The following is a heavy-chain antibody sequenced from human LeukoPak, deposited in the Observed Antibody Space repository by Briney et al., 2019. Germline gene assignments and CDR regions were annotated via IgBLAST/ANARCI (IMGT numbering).Heavy chain of an antibody. D-gene: IGHD2-15*01. CDR3: ARTGAWGYCSGGSCYSDY. V-gene: IGHV4-59*01. J-gene: IGHJ4*02. CDR2: IYYSGST. Sequence: PSETLSLTCTVSGGSISSYYWSWIRQPPGKGLEWIGYIYYSGSTNYNPSLKSRVTISVDTSKNQFSLKLSSVTAADTAVYYCARTGAWGYCSGGSCYSDYWGQGTLVTVSS. CDR1: GGSISSYY.